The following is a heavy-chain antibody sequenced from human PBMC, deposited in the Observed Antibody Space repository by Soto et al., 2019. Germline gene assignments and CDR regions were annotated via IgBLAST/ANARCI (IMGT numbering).Heavy chain of an antibody. CDR3: ARSPTRYYYYGMDV. J-gene: IGHJ6*02. Sequence: QVQLVQSGAAVKKPGASVKVSCKASGYTFTSYDINWVRQATGQGLEWMGWMNPNSGNTGYAQKFQGRVTMTRNTSISTAYMELSSLRSEDTAVYYCARSPTRYYYYGMDVWGQGTTVTVSS. CDR2: MNPNSGNT. CDR1: GYTFTSYD. V-gene: IGHV1-8*01.